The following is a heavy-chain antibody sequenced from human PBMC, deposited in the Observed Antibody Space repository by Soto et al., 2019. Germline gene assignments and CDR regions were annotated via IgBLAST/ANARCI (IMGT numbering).Heavy chain of an antibody. CDR2: IRSKAFREAT. D-gene: IGHD1-7*01. CDR3: ATKRNYIAYGFDI. J-gene: IGHJ3*02. CDR1: GFTFGDYT. V-gene: IGHV3-49*03. Sequence: GGSLRLSCTASGFTFGDYTVNWFRQAPGKGLEWVGFIRSKAFREATQIAASVKGRFTLSRDDLKSIVYLEMNSLKTDDTAVYFCATKRNYIAYGFDIWGQGTLVTVSS.